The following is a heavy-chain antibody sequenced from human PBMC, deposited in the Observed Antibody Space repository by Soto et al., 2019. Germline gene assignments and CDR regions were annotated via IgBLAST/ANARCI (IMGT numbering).Heavy chain of an antibody. CDR1: GGSISTYY. CDR2: IYYSGTA. J-gene: IGHJ4*02. D-gene: IGHD2-8*01. Sequence: QVQLQESGPGLVKPSETLSLTCTVSGGSISTYYWSWIRQPPGKGLEWIGYIYYSGTASYNPSLKSRVTKSLDTSKKKFSLKLSSVTAADTAVYYCVRGGHCADGVCSALDYWGQGTRVTVSS. CDR3: VRGGHCADGVCSALDY. V-gene: IGHV4-59*08.